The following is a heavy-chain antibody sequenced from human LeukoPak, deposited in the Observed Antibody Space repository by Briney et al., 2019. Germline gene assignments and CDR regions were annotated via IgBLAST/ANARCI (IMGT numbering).Heavy chain of an antibody. V-gene: IGHV4-39*07. D-gene: IGHD3-22*01. CDR2: IYYSGST. J-gene: IGHJ4*02. CDR3: ARGLYYDSSGYYYFDY. Sequence: SETLSLTCTVSGGSISSSSYYWGWIRQPPGKGLEWIGSIYYSGSTYYNPSLKSRVTISVDTSKNQFSLKLSSVTAADTAVYYCARGLYYDSSGYYYFDYWGQGTLVTVSS. CDR1: GGSISSSSYY.